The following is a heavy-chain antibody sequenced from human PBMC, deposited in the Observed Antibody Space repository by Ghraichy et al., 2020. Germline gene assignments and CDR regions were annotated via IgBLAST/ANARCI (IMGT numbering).Heavy chain of an antibody. Sequence: GGSLRLSCAASGFTFSSYDMHWVRQATGKGLEWVSAIGTAGDPYYPGSVKGRFTISRENAKNSLYLQMNSLRARDTAVYYCVRDRRIAAAGDYYYYGMDVWGQGTTVTVSS. CDR2: IGTAGDP. V-gene: IGHV3-13*05. J-gene: IGHJ6*02. D-gene: IGHD6-13*01. CDR3: VRDRRIAAAGDYYYYGMDV. CDR1: GFTFSSYD.